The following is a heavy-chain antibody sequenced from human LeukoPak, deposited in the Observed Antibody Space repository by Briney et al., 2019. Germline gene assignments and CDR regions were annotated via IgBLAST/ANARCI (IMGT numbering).Heavy chain of an antibody. V-gene: IGHV3-7*01. CDR1: GFTFSSYA. J-gene: IGHJ4*02. CDR3: ARVKSLQQLAHFDY. D-gene: IGHD6-13*01. Sequence: GGSLRLSCAASGFTFSSYAMSWVRQAPGKGLEWVANIKQDGSEKYYVDSVKGRFTISRDNAKNSLYLQMNSLRAEDTAVYYCARVKSLQQLAHFDYWGQGTLVTVSS. CDR2: IKQDGSEK.